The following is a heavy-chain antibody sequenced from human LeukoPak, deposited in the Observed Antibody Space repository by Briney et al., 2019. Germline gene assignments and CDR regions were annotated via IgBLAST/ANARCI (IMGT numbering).Heavy chain of an antibody. J-gene: IGHJ4*02. D-gene: IGHD2-2*01. Sequence: GGSLRLSCAASGFTFSSYSMNWVRQAPGKGLEWVSSISSSSSYIYYADSVKGRFTISRANAKNSLYLQLNRLRAEDTAVYYCAGGPPDPLIVVVPAASLDYWGQGTLVTVSS. CDR3: AGGPPDPLIVVVPAASLDY. CDR2: ISSSSSYI. CDR1: GFTFSSYS. V-gene: IGHV3-21*01.